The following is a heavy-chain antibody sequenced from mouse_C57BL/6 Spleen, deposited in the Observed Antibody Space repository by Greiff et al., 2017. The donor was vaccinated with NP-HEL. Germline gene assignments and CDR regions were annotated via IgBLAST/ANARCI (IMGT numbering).Heavy chain of an antibody. V-gene: IGHV1-59*01. J-gene: IGHJ4*01. D-gene: IGHD1-2*01. CDR3: ARSTTAPYAMAY. CDR1: GYTFTSYW. Sequence: QVQLQQPGAELVRPGTSVKLSCKASGYTFTSYWMHWVKQRPGQGLEWIGVIDPSDSYTNYNQKFKGKATLTVDKSSSTAYMQLSSLTSVDSAVYYCARSTTAPYAMAYWGQGTSVTVSS. CDR2: IDPSDSYT.